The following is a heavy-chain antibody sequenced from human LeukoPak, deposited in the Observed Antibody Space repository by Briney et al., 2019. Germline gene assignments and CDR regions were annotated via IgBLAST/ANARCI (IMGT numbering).Heavy chain of an antibody. D-gene: IGHD4/OR15-4a*01. CDR3: ARDPGGAKFDY. Sequence: GGSVRLSCAASGLTVSSDYMSWVRQAPGKGLEWVSVIYSGDSTAYADSVKGRFTISRDNSKNTLYLQLNSLRVEDTAVFYCARDPGGAKFDYWGQGTLVTVSS. CDR1: GLTVSSDY. V-gene: IGHV3-53*01. CDR2: IYSGDST. J-gene: IGHJ4*02.